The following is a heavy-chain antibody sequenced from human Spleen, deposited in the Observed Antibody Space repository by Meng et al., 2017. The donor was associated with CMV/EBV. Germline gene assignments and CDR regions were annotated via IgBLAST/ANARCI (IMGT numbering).Heavy chain of an antibody. J-gene: IGHJ4*02. D-gene: IGHD2-2*01. CDR3: ARGGECSSTSCYGPFDY. CDR2: IRYDGSNE. CDR1: AFSFSSYG. Sequence: GESLKISCAASAFSFSSYGMHWVRQGPGRGLEWAAFIRYDGSNECYADSVKGRFTISRDNSKNTLYLQMNSLRVEDTAVYYCARGGECSSTSCYGPFDYWGQGTLVTVSS. V-gene: IGHV3-30*02.